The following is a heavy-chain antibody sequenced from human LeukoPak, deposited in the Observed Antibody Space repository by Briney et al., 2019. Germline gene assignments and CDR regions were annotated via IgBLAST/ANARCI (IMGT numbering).Heavy chain of an antibody. CDR3: ARGTIAVEGWFDP. Sequence: ASVKVSCKASGYTFTGYYMHWVRQAPGQGLEWMGWINPNSGGTNYAQKFQGRVTMTRDTSISTAYTELSRLRSDDTAVYYCARGTIAVEGWFDPWGQGTLVTVSS. V-gene: IGHV1-2*02. J-gene: IGHJ5*02. CDR2: INPNSGGT. D-gene: IGHD6-19*01. CDR1: GYTFTGYY.